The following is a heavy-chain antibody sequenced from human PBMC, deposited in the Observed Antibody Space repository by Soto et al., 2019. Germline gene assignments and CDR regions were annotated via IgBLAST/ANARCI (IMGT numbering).Heavy chain of an antibody. J-gene: IGHJ5*02. Sequence: QVQLVQSGAEVKKPGASVKVSCKASGYTFTSYGISWVRQAPGQGLEWMGWISAYNGNTNYAQKLQGRVTMTTYTSTSTAYMELRSLRSDDTAVYYCARDPYGDYVFRTKNWFDPWGQGTLVTVSS. CDR3: ARDPYGDYVFRTKNWFDP. CDR2: ISAYNGNT. D-gene: IGHD4-17*01. CDR1: GYTFTSYG. V-gene: IGHV1-18*01.